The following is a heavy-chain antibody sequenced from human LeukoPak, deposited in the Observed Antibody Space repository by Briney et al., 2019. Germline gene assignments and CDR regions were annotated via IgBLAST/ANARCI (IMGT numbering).Heavy chain of an antibody. CDR2: INNSGST. D-gene: IGHD3-16*01. CDR3: ARGGSRLRLGSRGVYFDY. V-gene: IGHV4-34*01. J-gene: IGHJ4*02. CDR1: GFTFSSYW. Sequence: PGGSLRLSCTASGFTFSSYWMSWIRQPPGKGLEWIGEINNSGSTNYNPSLKSRVTISVDTSKNQFSLKLSSVTAADTAVYYCARGGSRLRLGSRGVYFDYWGQGTLVTVSS.